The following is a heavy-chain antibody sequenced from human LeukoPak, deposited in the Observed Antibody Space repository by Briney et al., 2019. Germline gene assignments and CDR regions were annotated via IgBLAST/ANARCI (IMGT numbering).Heavy chain of an antibody. Sequence: GGSLRLSCAASGFTFSSYEMNWVRQAPGKGLEWVSSISSSSSYIYYADSVKGRFTISRDNAKNSLYLQMNSLRAEDTAVYYCARGPSITMIKGYDYWGQGTLLTVSS. CDR3: ARGPSITMIKGYDY. CDR2: ISSSSSYI. D-gene: IGHD3-22*01. J-gene: IGHJ4*02. CDR1: GFTFSSYE. V-gene: IGHV3-21*01.